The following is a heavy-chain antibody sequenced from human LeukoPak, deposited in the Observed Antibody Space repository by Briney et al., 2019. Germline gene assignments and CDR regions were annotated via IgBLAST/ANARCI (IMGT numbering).Heavy chain of an antibody. CDR3: ASHMSGVTATLDYFYGMDV. V-gene: IGHV1-69*04. J-gene: IGHJ6*02. D-gene: IGHD2-21*02. CDR1: GGTFSSYA. Sequence: SVKVSCKASGGTFSSYAISWVRQAPGQGLEWMGRIIPILGIANYAQKFQGRVTITADKSTSTAYMELSSLRSEDTAVYYCASHMSGVTATLDYFYGMDVWGQGTTVTVSS. CDR2: IIPILGIA.